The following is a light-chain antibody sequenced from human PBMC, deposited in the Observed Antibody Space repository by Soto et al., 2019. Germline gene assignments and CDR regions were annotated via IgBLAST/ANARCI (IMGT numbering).Light chain of an antibody. CDR1: QSVLYSSNNKNY. CDR2: WAS. J-gene: IGKJ4*01. Sequence: DIVMTQSPDSLAVSLGERATINCKSSQSVLYSSNNKNYLAWYQQKPGQPPKLLIYWASTRESGVPDRFSGSGSGTDFTRTISSLQAEDVAVYYCQEYYSTPPLRTFGGGTKVEIK. V-gene: IGKV4-1*01. CDR3: QEYYSTPPLRT.